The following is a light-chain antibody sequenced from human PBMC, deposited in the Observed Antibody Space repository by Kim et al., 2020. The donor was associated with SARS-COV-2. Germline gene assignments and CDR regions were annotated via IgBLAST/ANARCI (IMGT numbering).Light chain of an antibody. Sequence: GQRVTFSCSGGRSNIENNYVSWYQQLPRTAPKLLIYRGDQRPSGVPDRFSGSKSGTSVSLAISGLRSEDEADYYCAAWDDSLTSWVFGGGTQLTVL. CDR3: AAWDDSLTSWV. CDR1: RSNIENNY. V-gene: IGLV1-47*01. J-gene: IGLJ3*02. CDR2: RGD.